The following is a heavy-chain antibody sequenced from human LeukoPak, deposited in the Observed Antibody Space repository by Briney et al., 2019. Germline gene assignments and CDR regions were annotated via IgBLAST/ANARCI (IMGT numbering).Heavy chain of an antibody. V-gene: IGHV1-18*01. CDR3: ARTITMIVVVIRHDAFDI. Sequence: ASVQVSCKASGYTFTSYGIRWVRQAPGQGLEWMGWISAYNGNTNYAQKLQGRVTMTTDTSTSTAYMELRSLRSDDTAVYYCARTITMIVVVIRHDAFDIWGQGTMVTVSS. CDR2: ISAYNGNT. D-gene: IGHD3-22*01. J-gene: IGHJ3*02. CDR1: GYTFTSYG.